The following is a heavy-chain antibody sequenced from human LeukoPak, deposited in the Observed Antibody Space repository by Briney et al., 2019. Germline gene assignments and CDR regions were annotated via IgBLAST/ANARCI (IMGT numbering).Heavy chain of an antibody. J-gene: IGHJ3*01. Sequence: SETLSLTCTVSGASISDYYWGWIRQPPGKGLEWIGHIYSVGSPTCSPSLMSRVSISVDTSKNQFSLELSSVTAADTAVYYCARRFRTGGNLHHDAYDVWGQGTVVIVSS. CDR1: GASISDYY. V-gene: IGHV4-4*09. CDR2: IYSVGSP. CDR3: ARRFRTGGNLHHDAYDV. D-gene: IGHD1-14*01.